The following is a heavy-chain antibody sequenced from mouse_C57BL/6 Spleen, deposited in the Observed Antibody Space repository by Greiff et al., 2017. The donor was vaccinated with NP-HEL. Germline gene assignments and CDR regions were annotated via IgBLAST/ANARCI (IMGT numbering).Heavy chain of an antibody. J-gene: IGHJ2*01. CDR1: GYTFTSYG. CDR2: IYPRSGNT. Sequence: VKLQESGAELARPGASVKLSCKASGYTFTSYGISWVKQRTGQGLEWIGEIYPRSGNTYYNEKFKGKATLTADKSSSTAYMELRSLTSEDSAVYFCAREGDYGSSYEVDYWGQGTTLPVSS. V-gene: IGHV1-81*01. CDR3: AREGDYGSSYEVDY. D-gene: IGHD1-1*01.